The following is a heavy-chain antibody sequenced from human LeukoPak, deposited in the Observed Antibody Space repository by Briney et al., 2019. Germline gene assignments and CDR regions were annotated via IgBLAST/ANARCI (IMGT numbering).Heavy chain of an antibody. J-gene: IGHJ4*02. CDR1: RNTFTGYY. CDR3: ARDGGFDY. D-gene: IGHD3-16*01. CDR2: INPNSGGT. Sequence: ASVKLSFMASRNTFTGYYMHWVRQAPGQGLEWMGWINPNSGGTNYAQKFQGRVTMTRDTSISTAYMELSRLRSDDTAVYYCARDGGFDYWGQGTLVTVSS. V-gene: IGHV1-2*02.